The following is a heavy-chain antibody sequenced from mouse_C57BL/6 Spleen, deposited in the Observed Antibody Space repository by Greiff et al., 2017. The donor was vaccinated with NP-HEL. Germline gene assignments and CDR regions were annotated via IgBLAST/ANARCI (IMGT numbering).Heavy chain of an antibody. CDR1: GYTFTSYG. D-gene: IGHD2-3*01. V-gene: IGHV1-81*01. Sequence: VKLVESGAELARPGASVKLSCKASGYTFTSYGISWVKQRTGQGLEWIGEIYPRSGNTYYNEKFKGKATLTADKSSSTAYMELRSLTSEDSAVYFCARSRGIYDGYYVDFDVWGTGTTVTVSS. CDR3: ARSRGIYDGYYVDFDV. J-gene: IGHJ1*03. CDR2: IYPRSGNT.